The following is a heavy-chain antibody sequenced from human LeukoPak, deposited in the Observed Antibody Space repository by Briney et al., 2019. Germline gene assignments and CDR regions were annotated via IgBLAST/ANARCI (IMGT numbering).Heavy chain of an antibody. D-gene: IGHD3-22*01. CDR3: ARSHYDSSGSPIFGLGVDY. CDR2: LYYSGST. J-gene: IGHJ4*02. CDR1: GGSISSYY. V-gene: IGHV4-59*08. Sequence: PSETLSLTCTVSGGSISSYYWSWIRQPPGKGLEWIGYLYYSGSTNYNPSLKSRVTISVDTSKNQFSLKLSSVTAADTAVYYCARSHYDSSGSPIFGLGVDYWGQGTLVTVSS.